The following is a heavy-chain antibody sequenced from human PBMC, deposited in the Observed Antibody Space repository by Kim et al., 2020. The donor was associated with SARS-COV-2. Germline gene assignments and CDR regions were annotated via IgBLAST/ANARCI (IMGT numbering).Heavy chain of an antibody. CDR2: MNPNSGNT. CDR1: GYTFTSYD. J-gene: IGHJ6*02. D-gene: IGHD2-2*01. CDR3: ARGYCSSTSCYGGYYYYYGMDV. V-gene: IGHV1-8*01. Sequence: ASVKVSCKASGYTFTSYDINWVRQATGQGLEWMGWMNPNSGNTGYAQKFQGRVTMTRNTSISTAYMELSSLRSEDTAVYYCARGYCSSTSCYGGYYYYYGMDVWGQGTTGTVSS.